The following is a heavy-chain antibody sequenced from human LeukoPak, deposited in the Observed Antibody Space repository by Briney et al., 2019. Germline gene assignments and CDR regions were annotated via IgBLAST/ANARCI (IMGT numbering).Heavy chain of an antibody. J-gene: IGHJ2*01. V-gene: IGHV3-23*01. CDR2: SSGSGAST. CDR1: GFTFINYA. CDR3: AKDRAPYGSGGGEDYFDL. D-gene: IGHD3-10*01. Sequence: PGGFLRLSCVGSGFTFINYAMAWVRQSPGRGLEYVSSSSGSGASTHYADSVKGRFTISRDNSRNTLYLEMSSLRAEDSALYYCAKDRAPYGSGGGEDYFDLWGRGTLVTVSS.